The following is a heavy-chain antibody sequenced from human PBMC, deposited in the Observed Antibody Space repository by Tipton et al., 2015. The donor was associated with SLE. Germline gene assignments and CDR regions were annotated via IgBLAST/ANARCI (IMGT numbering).Heavy chain of an antibody. D-gene: IGHD2-15*01. J-gene: IGHJ6*02. CDR3: ARDGDCGGGSALQDTRGMDV. CDR1: GGSFSGYY. Sequence: TLSLTCAVYGGSFSGYYWSWIRQPPGKGLEWIGEINHSGSTNYNPSLKSRVTISVDTSKNQFSLKLSSVTAADTAVYYCARDGDCGGGSALQDTRGMDVWGQGTPVPVPS. V-gene: IGHV4-34*01. CDR2: INHSGST.